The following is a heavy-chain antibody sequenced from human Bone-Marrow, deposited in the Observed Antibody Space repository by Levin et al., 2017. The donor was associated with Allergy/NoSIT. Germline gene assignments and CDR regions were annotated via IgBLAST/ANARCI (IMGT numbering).Heavy chain of an antibody. D-gene: IGHD3-9*01. J-gene: IGHJ3*02. CDR1: GFTFGDYA. CDR3: TGDRKAYYDILTGYYLDAFDI. Sequence: GESLKISCTASGFTFGDYAMSWFRQAPGKGLEWVGFIRSKAYGGTTEYAASVKGRFTIPRDDSKSIAYLQMNSLRTEDTAVYYCTGDRKAYYDILTGYYLDAFDIWGQGTMVTVSS. CDR2: IRSKAYGGTT. V-gene: IGHV3-49*03.